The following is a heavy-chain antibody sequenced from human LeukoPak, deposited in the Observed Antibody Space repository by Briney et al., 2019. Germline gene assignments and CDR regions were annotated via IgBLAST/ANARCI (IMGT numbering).Heavy chain of an antibody. V-gene: IGHV4-34*01. CDR2: INHSGST. CDR3: ARHDIVVVPGAAVGFDY. Sequence: SETLSLTCAVYGGSFSSYYWSWIRQPPGKGLEWIGEINHSGSTNYNPSLKSRVTISVDTSKNQFSLKLSSVTAADTAVYHCARHDIVVVPGAAVGFDYWGQGTLVTVSS. J-gene: IGHJ4*02. D-gene: IGHD2-2*01. CDR1: GGSFSSYY.